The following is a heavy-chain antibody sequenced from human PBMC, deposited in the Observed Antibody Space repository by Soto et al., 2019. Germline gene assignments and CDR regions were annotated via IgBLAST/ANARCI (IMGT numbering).Heavy chain of an antibody. CDR2: ISGSGGST. J-gene: IGHJ4*02. D-gene: IGHD3-10*01. CDR1: GFTFSSYA. Sequence: EVQLLESGGGLVQPGGSLRLSCAASGFTFSSYAMSWVRQAPGKGLEWVSAISGSGGSTYYADSVKGRFTISRDNSKNTLYLQMNSLRAEDTAVYYCAKLPRHYGSGSYAFDYWGQGTLVTVSS. CDR3: AKLPRHYGSGSYAFDY. V-gene: IGHV3-23*01.